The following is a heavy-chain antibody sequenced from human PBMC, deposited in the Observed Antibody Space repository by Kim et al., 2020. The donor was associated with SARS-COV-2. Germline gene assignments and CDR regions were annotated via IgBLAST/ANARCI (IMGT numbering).Heavy chain of an antibody. Sequence: SVKVSCKASGGTFSSYAISWVRQAPGQGLEWMGRIIPILGIANYAQKFQGRVTITADKSTSTAYMELSSLRSEDTAVYYCARVPYYGGNSGLADVWGQGTTVTVSS. J-gene: IGHJ6*02. V-gene: IGHV1-69*04. CDR2: IIPILGIA. D-gene: IGHD4-17*01. CDR3: ARVPYYGGNSGLADV. CDR1: GGTFSSYA.